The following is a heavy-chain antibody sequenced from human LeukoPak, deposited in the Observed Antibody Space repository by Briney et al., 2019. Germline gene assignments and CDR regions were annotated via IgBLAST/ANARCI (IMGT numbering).Heavy chain of an antibody. Sequence: SVKVSCKASGGTFSSYAISWVRQAPGQGLEWMGGIIPIFGTANYAQKFQGRVTITTDESTSTAYMELSSLRSEDTAVYYCARGIFRFGVVINNWFDPWGQGTLVTVSS. CDR1: GGTFSSYA. CDR3: ARGIFRFGVVINNWFDP. CDR2: IIPIFGTA. D-gene: IGHD3-3*01. J-gene: IGHJ5*02. V-gene: IGHV1-69*05.